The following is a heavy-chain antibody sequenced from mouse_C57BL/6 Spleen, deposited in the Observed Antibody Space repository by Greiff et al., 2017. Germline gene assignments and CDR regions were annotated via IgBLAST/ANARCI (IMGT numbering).Heavy chain of an antibody. CDR2: INPSSGYT. V-gene: IGHV1-7*01. CDR3: GYGYDAYYFDD. Sequence: QVQLQQSGAELAKPGASVKLSCKASGYTFTNYWMHWVKQRPGQGLEWIGYINPSSGYTKYNQKFKDKATLTADKSSSTAYMQLSSLTSEDSAVYYCGYGYDAYYFDDWGQGTTLTVSS. CDR1: GYTFTNYW. J-gene: IGHJ2*01. D-gene: IGHD2-2*01.